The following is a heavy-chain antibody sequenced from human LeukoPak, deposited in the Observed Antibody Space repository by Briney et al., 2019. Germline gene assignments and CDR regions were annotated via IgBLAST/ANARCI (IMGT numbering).Heavy chain of an antibody. Sequence: GGSLRLSCAASGFTFSDSYMSWIRQAAGKGLEWISYISSTSSHTNYADSVKGRFTISRDNAKNSLYLQMNSLRDEDTAVYFCARGGSYYTNWGQGTLVTVSS. D-gene: IGHD3-10*01. CDR2: ISSTSSHT. V-gene: IGHV3-11*06. CDR1: GFTFSDSY. J-gene: IGHJ4*02. CDR3: ARGGSYYTN.